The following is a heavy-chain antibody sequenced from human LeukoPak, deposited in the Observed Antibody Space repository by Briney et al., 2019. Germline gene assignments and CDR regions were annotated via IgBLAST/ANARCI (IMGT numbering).Heavy chain of an antibody. V-gene: IGHV4-34*01. CDR1: SGSFSGYY. D-gene: IGHD5-24*01. Sequence: NPSETLSLTCAVYSGSFSGYYWSWIRQPPGKGLEWIGEINHSGSTSHNPSLKSRVTISVDTSKNQFSLKLTSVTAADTALYYCARGDGRDGYKGKLDYWGQGTLVTVSS. CDR2: INHSGST. CDR3: ARGDGRDGYKGKLDY. J-gene: IGHJ4*02.